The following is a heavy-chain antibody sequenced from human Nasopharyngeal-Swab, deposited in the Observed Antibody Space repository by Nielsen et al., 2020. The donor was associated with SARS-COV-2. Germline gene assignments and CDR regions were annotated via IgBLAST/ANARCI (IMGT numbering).Heavy chain of an antibody. D-gene: IGHD3-3*01. Sequence: VRQAPGKGLEWVSVIYSGGSTYYADSAKGRFTISRDNSKNTLYLQMNSLRAEDTAVYYCAGAYYDFWSGPGYYYYYMDVWGKGTTVTVSS. CDR3: AGAYYDFWSGPGYYYYYMDV. J-gene: IGHJ6*03. V-gene: IGHV3-53*01. CDR2: IYSGGST.